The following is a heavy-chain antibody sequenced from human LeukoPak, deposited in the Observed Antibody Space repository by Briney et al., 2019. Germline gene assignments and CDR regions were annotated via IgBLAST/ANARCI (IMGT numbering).Heavy chain of an antibody. D-gene: IGHD4-17*01. CDR1: GGTFSSYA. J-gene: IGHJ4*02. CDR2: IIPIFGTA. V-gene: IGHV1-69*01. CDR3: ARARYGNFDY. Sequence: VASVKVSCTASGGTFSSYAISWVRQAPGQGLEWMGGIIPIFGTANYAQKFQGRVTTTADESTSTAYMELSSLRSEDTAVYYCARARYGNFDYWGQGTLVTVSS.